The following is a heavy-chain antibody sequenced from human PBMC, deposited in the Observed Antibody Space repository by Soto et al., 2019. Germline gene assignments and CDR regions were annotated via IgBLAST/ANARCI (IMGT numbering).Heavy chain of an antibody. Sequence: SETLSLTCTVSGGSISSGDYYWSWIRQPPGKGLECIGYIYYSGSTYYNPSLKSRVTISVDTSKNQFSLKLSSVTAADTAVYYCARVPFYDSSGRSYYFDYWGQGTLVTVSS. J-gene: IGHJ4*02. CDR1: GGSISSGDYY. CDR2: IYYSGST. D-gene: IGHD3-22*01. V-gene: IGHV4-30-4*01. CDR3: ARVPFYDSSGRSYYFDY.